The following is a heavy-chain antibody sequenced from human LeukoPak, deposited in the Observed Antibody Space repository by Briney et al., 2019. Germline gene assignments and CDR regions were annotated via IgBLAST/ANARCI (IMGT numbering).Heavy chain of an antibody. J-gene: IGHJ4*02. CDR1: GGSISSYY. D-gene: IGHD5-18*01. V-gene: IGHV4-59*01. Sequence: SETLSLTCTVSGGSISSYYWSWIRQPPGKGLEWIGYIYYSGSTNYNPSLTSRVTISVDTSKNQFSLKLSSVTAADTAVYYCARVGYSYGYTIDYWGQGTLVTVSS. CDR2: IYYSGST. CDR3: ARVGYSYGYTIDY.